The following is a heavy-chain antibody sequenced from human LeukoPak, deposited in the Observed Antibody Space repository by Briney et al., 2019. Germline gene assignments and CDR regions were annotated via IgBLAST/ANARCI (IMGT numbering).Heavy chain of an antibody. V-gene: IGHV4-39*01. CDR1: GASILSGNYF. CDR3: ARQYEY. Sequence: SETLSLTRTLSGASILSGNYFWGWVRRAPGKRRKWIESWNHSGITDYNPSARSRVTISADTSKNQFSVRLTSVTAADSGLYFCARQYEYWGQGTLVTVSS. J-gene: IGHJ4*02. CDR2: WNHSGIT.